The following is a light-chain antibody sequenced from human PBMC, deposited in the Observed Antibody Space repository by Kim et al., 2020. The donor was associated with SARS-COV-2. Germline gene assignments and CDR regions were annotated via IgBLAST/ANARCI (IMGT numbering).Light chain of an antibody. CDR3: NSRDSNDNVV. Sequence: SSELTQDPAVSVALGQTVRITCQGDSLRSYYATWYQQKPGQAPILVIYGKNNRRSGIPDRFSGSSSGNTASLTITGTQPGDEADYYSNSRDSNDNVVFGG. CDR2: GKN. J-gene: IGLJ2*01. CDR1: SLRSYY. V-gene: IGLV3-19*01.